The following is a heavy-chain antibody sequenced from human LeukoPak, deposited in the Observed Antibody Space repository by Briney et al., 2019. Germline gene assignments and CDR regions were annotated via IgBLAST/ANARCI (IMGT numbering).Heavy chain of an antibody. CDR1: GFTFSNYW. CDR3: VRSAFHAGSGNYYDY. J-gene: IGHJ4*02. Sequence: QAGGSLRLSCAASGFTFSNYWIHWVRQAPGKGLVWASRIDNAGSITTYADSVKGRFTISRDSAENTLYLQMNSLRVEDTAVYYCVRSAFHAGSGNYYDYWGQGTLVTVSS. CDR2: IDNAGSIT. D-gene: IGHD3-22*01. V-gene: IGHV3-74*03.